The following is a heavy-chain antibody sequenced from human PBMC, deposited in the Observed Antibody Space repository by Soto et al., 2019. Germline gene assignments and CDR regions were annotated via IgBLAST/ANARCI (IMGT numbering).Heavy chain of an antibody. D-gene: IGHD6-19*01. CDR1: GGSISSSSYY. V-gene: IGHV4-39*01. CDR3: ARHRSQRAVAYWFDP. CDR2: IYYSGST. Sequence: QLQLQESGPGLVKPSETLSLTCTVSGGSISSSSYYWGWIRQPPGKGLEWIGSIYYSGSTYYNPSLKSRVTISVDTSKNQFSLKLSSVTAADTAVYYCARHRSQRAVAYWFDPWGQGTLVTVSS. J-gene: IGHJ5*02.